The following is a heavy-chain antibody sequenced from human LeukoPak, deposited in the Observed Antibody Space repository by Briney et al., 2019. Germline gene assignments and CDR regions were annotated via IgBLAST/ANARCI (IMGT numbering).Heavy chain of an antibody. CDR1: GFTFNTYV. D-gene: IGHD3-3*01. Sequence: GGSLRLSCAASGFTFNTYVMNWVRQAPGKGLEWVSAITNRGDSTYYADSVKGRFTISRDNSKNTLYLQMDSLRADDTAVYFCAKDEWNSWGQGTLVTVSS. V-gene: IGHV3-23*01. CDR3: AKDEWNS. J-gene: IGHJ4*02. CDR2: ITNRGDST.